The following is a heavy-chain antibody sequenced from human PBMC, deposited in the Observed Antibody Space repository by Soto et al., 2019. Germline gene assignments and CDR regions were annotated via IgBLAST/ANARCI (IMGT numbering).Heavy chain of an antibody. V-gene: IGHV3-9*01. CDR2: ISWNSGSI. Sequence: SLRLSCAASGLTFDDYAMHWVRQAPGKGLEWVSGISWNSGSIGYADSVKGRFTISRDNAKNSLYLQMNSLRAEDTALYYCAKGMPPFDPWGQGTLVTVSS. J-gene: IGHJ5*02. CDR1: GLTFDDYA. CDR3: AKGMPPFDP. D-gene: IGHD2-2*01.